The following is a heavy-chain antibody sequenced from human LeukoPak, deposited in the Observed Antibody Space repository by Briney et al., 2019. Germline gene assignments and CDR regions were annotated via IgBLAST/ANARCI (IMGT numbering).Heavy chain of an antibody. J-gene: IGHJ4*02. CDR2: ISYSGST. Sequence: SETLSLTCTVSGGSISSGDYYWSWIRQPPGKGLEWIGYISYSGSTNYNPSLKSRVTISVDTSKNQFSLKLSSVTAADTAVYYCAKYVWGSYPTFEDYWGQGTLVTVSS. CDR3: AKYVWGSYPTFEDY. V-gene: IGHV4-61*08. CDR1: GGSISSGDYY. D-gene: IGHD3-16*02.